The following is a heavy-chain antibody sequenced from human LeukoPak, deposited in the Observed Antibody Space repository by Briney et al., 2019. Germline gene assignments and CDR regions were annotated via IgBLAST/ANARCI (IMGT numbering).Heavy chain of an antibody. Sequence: GGSLRLSCAASGFTFSSYGMHWVRQAPGKGLEWVSYISSSSESIYYADSVRGRFTISRDNIKGSLYLQMNSLRAEDTAVYYCARDQVGGTLPFDYWGPGILVTVSS. V-gene: IGHV3-48*01. D-gene: IGHD1-26*01. CDR3: ARDQVGGTLPFDY. J-gene: IGHJ4*02. CDR1: GFTFSSYG. CDR2: ISSSSESI.